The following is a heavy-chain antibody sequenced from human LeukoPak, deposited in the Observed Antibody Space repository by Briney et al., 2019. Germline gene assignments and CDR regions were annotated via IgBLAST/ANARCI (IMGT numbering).Heavy chain of an antibody. D-gene: IGHD2-21*01. CDR2: IWYDGSNK. V-gene: IGHV3-33*01. J-gene: IGHJ4*02. CDR3: ARGADGDFFDY. CDR1: GFTFSSYG. Sequence: GRSLRLSCAASGFTFSSYGMHWVRQAPGKGLEWVAVIWYDGSNKYYADSVKGRFTISRDNSKNTLYLQMNSLSAEDTAVYYCARGADGDFFDYWGQGTLVTVSS.